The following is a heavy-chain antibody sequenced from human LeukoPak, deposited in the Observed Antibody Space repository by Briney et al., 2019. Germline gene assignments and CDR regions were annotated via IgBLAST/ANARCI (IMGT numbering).Heavy chain of an antibody. V-gene: IGHV1-2*02. CDR2: INPNSGGT. CDR3: ASDGVYYDSSGYYNPVFDY. D-gene: IGHD3-22*01. CDR1: GYTLTELS. J-gene: IGHJ4*02. Sequence: ASVKVSCKVSGYTLTELSMHWVRQAPGKGLEWMGWINPNSGGTNYAQKFQGRVTMTRDTSISTAYMELSRLRSDDTAVYYCASDGVYYDSSGYYNPVFDYWGQGTLVTVSS.